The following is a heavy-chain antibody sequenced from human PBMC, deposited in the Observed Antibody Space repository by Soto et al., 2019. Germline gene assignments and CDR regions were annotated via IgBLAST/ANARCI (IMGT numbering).Heavy chain of an antibody. J-gene: IGHJ3*02. CDR1: GFTVSINY. Sequence: EVQLVESGGGLVQPGGSLRLSCAASGFTVSINYMSWVRQAPGTGLEWVSVIYSGGSTYYADSVKVRFTISRDNSKNTLYLQMNSLRAADTAVYYCASDYRSGSYLGAFDIWGQGTMVIVAS. V-gene: IGHV3-66*01. CDR2: IYSGGST. CDR3: ASDYRSGSYLGAFDI. D-gene: IGHD3-10*01.